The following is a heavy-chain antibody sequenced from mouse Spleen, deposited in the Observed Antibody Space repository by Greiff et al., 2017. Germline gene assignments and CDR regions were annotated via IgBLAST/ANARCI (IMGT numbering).Heavy chain of an antibody. J-gene: IGHJ1*01. Sequence: VKVVESGPGLVAPSQSLSITCTVSGFSLTSYGVHWVRQPPGKGLEWLGVIWAGGSTNYNSALMSRLSISKDNSKSQVFLKMNSLQTDDTAMYYCARSDYDVRYFDVWGAGTTVTVSS. CDR3: ARSDYDVRYFDV. CDR2: IWAGGST. D-gene: IGHD2-4*01. V-gene: IGHV2-9*02. CDR1: GFSLTSYG.